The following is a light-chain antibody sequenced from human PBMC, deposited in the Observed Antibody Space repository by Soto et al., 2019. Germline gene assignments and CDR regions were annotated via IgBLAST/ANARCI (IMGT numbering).Light chain of an antibody. Sequence: IQLTQSPSSLSASVGDRVTITCRASQGINTFLAWYQQKAGKAPKLLIYAASTLQSGVPSRFSGSGSGTDFTLNISSLQSEDFATYYCQQLNSYPITFGQGTRLEIK. V-gene: IGKV1-9*01. J-gene: IGKJ5*01. CDR2: AAS. CDR3: QQLNSYPIT. CDR1: QGINTF.